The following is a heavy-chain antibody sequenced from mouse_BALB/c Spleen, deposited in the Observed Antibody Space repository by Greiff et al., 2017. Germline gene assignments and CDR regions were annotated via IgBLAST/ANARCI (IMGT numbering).Heavy chain of an antibody. D-gene: IGHD2-4*01. CDR2: IDPYNGGT. V-gene: IGHV1S135*01. CDR3: ARSRPDYDGVFAY. Sequence: VQLQQSGPELVKPGASVKVSCKASGYAFTSYNMYWVKQSHGKSLEWIGYIDPYNGGTSYNQKFKGKATLTVDKSSSTAYMHLNRLTSEDSAVYYCARSRPDYDGVFAYWGQGTLVTVSA. J-gene: IGHJ3*01. CDR1: GYAFTSYN.